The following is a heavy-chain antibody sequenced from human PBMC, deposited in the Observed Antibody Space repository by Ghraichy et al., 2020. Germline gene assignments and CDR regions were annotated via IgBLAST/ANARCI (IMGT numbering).Heavy chain of an antibody. V-gene: IGHV1-18*01. CDR3: ARSLPAFGVVIAGWFDP. CDR1: GYTFTSYG. CDR2: ISAYNGNT. J-gene: IGHJ5*02. Sequence: ASVKVSCKASGYTFTSYGISWVRQAPGQGLEWMGWISAYNGNTNYAQKLQGRVTMTTDTSTSTAYMELRSLRSDDTAVYYCARSLPAFGVVIAGWFDPWGQGTLVTVSS. D-gene: IGHD3-3*01.